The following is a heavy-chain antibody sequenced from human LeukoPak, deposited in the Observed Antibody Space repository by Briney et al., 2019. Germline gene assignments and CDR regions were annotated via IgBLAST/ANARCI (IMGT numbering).Heavy chain of an antibody. Sequence: SETLSLTCTVSGGSMSSHYWSWVRQPPGKALEWIGYISHGGQTLSNPSLSSRVTISVDTSNNQFSLKLTSVTAADTAVYFCTRDTYYTSGTYYIDYFDSWGQGALVTVSS. V-gene: IGHV4-59*11. J-gene: IGHJ4*02. CDR1: GGSMSSHY. D-gene: IGHD3-10*01. CDR3: TRDTYYTSGTYYIDYFDS. CDR2: ISHGGQT.